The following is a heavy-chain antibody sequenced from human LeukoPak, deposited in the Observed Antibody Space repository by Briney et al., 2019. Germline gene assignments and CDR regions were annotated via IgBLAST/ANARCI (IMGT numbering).Heavy chain of an antibody. J-gene: IGHJ3*02. D-gene: IGHD4/OR15-4a*01. CDR3: VKESGFMVAPNSAFDI. CDR2: ISSGSSIM. V-gene: IGHV3-48*01. CDR1: GFSFGSYI. Sequence: GGSLRLSCVAYGFSFGSYIMNWVRRAPGKGVEWVSYISSGSSIMYYADSINDRLTISRDNSKNTPYLQMSSLRAEDAAVYYCVKESGFMVAPNSAFDIWGQGTMVAVSS.